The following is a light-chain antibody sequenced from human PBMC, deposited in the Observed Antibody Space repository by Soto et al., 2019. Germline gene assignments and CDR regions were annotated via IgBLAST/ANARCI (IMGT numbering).Light chain of an antibody. Sequence: DIPLTQSPSSLSASVGDTVTINCRASQSISSWLAWYQQKPGQTPKLLIYDASTLETGVPSRFGGSEAETEFTLTISGLQPDDFAVYYCQQRSNWPPTFGGGTKVEIK. CDR2: DAS. CDR1: QSISSW. J-gene: IGKJ4*01. V-gene: IGKV1-5*01. CDR3: QQRSNWPPT.